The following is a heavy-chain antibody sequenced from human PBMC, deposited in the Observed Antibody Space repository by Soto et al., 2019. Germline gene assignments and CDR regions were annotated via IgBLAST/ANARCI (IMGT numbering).Heavy chain of an antibody. V-gene: IGHV4-59*01. D-gene: IGHD3-10*01. CDR3: ARGFTASMVRG. Sequence: SETLSLTCTVSGGSISSYYWSWIRQPPGKGLGWIGYIYYSGSTNYNPSLKSRVTISVDTSKNQFSLKLSSVTAADTAGYYCARGFTASMVRGWGQGTLVTISS. J-gene: IGHJ4*02. CDR1: GGSISSYY. CDR2: IYYSGST.